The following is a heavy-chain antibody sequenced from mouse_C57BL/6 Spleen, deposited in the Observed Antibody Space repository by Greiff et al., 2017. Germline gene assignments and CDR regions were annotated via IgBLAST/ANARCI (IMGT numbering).Heavy chain of an antibody. Sequence: QVQLQQSGAELVRPGASVTLSCKASGYTFTDYAMHWVKQTPVHGLDWIGAIDPETGGTAYNQKFKGKAILTADKSSSTAYMDLRRLTSEDSAVYYCTRDFPYCFDYWGQGTTLTVSS. CDR3: TRDFPYCFDY. J-gene: IGHJ2*01. V-gene: IGHV1-15*01. CDR1: GYTFTDYA. CDR2: IDPETGGT.